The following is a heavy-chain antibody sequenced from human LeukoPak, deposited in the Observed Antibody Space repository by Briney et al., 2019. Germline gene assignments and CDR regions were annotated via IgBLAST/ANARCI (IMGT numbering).Heavy chain of an antibody. V-gene: IGHV4-59*01. D-gene: IGHD6-13*01. CDR2: IYYSGST. J-gene: IGHJ6*02. CDR1: GGSISSYY. CDR3: ARAGYSSSWYWPSYYYYGMDV. Sequence: SETLSLTCTVSGGSISSYYWSWIRQPPGKGLEWIGYIYYSGSTNYNPSLKSRVTISVDTSNNQFSLKLSSVTAADTAVYYCARAGYSSSWYWPSYYYYGMDVWGQGTTVTVSS.